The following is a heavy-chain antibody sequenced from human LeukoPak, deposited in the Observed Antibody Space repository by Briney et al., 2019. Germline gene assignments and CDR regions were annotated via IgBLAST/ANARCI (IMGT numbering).Heavy chain of an antibody. CDR1: GYTFTGYY. D-gene: IGHD6-19*01. CDR3: ARSRSSXRHVYFDY. J-gene: IGHJ4*02. V-gene: IGHV1-2*02. CDR2: INPNSGGT. Sequence: ASVKVSCKASGYTFTGYYMHWARQAPGQGLEWMGWINPNSGGTNYAQKFQGRVTMTRDTSISTAYMELSRLRSDDTAVYYCARSRSSXRHVYFDYWGQGTLVTVSX.